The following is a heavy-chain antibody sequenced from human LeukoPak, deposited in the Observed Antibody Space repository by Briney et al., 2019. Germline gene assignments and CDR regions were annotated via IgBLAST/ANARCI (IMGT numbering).Heavy chain of an antibody. Sequence: GGSLRLSCAASGFTFNNYAMSWVRQAPGKGLEWVSVISGSGGNTHYADSVKGRFTISRDISKNTLYLQMNSLRAEDTAVYYCARAKWEYDYSSGWSWFDPWGQGTLVTVSS. V-gene: IGHV3-23*01. J-gene: IGHJ5*02. CDR1: GFTFNNYA. CDR2: ISGSGGNT. CDR3: ARAKWEYDYSSGWSWFDP. D-gene: IGHD6-19*01.